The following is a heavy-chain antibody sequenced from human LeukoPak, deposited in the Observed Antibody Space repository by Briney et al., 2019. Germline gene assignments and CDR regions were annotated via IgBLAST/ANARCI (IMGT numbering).Heavy chain of an antibody. CDR2: IHYTGST. V-gene: IGHV4-59*01. CDR1: GGSFGGYY. Sequence: PSETLSLTCAVYGGSFGGYYWSWIRQSPGKGLECIGYIHYTGSTNYNPSLKSRVTISVETSKNQFSLKLKSVTAADTAVYYCARGGYYGSGNDFRFDPWGQGTLVTVSS. J-gene: IGHJ5*02. CDR3: ARGGYYGSGNDFRFDP. D-gene: IGHD3-10*01.